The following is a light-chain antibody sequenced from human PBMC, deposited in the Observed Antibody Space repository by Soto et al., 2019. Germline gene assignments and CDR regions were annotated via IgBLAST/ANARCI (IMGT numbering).Light chain of an antibody. J-gene: IGKJ4*01. V-gene: IGKV1-39*01. CDR1: QSISSY. CDR3: LHSYSTPLT. Sequence: DIQMTQSPSSLSASVGDRVTITCRASQSISSYLNWYQQKPGKAPKLLIYAASSLQSGVPSRFSGSGSGTDFTLNISSLQPEDFATYYCLHSYSTPLTFGGGTKVEIK. CDR2: AAS.